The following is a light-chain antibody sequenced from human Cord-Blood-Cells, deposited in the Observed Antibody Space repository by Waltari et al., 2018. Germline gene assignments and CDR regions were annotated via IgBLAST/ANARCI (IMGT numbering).Light chain of an antibody. CDR1: QSVSSSY. J-gene: IGKJ2*01. CDR3: QQYGSSPPYT. V-gene: IGKV3-20*01. Sequence: EIVLTQSPGTLSLSPGERATLSCRASQSVSSSYLAWYQQKPGQAPRRLIYGASSRATGIPDRFSGSGSVTDFTLTISRLEPEDFAVYYCQQYGSSPPYTFGQGTKLEIK. CDR2: GAS.